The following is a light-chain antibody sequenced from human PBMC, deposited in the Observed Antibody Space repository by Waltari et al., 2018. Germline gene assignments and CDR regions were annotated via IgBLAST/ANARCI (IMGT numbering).Light chain of an antibody. CDR1: TSDVGAYNY. Sequence: QSALTQPRSVSGSPGQSVTISFTGTTSDVGAYNYVSWYQQNPGKAPKFMIFDVTNRPSGVPDRFSGSKSGNPASLTISGLQAEDEADYYCCSYAGRYTWVFGGGTKLTVL. CDR2: DVT. V-gene: IGLV2-11*01. J-gene: IGLJ3*02. CDR3: CSYAGRYTWV.